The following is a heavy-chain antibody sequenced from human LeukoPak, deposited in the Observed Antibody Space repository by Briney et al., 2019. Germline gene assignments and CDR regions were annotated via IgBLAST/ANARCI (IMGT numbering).Heavy chain of an antibody. Sequence: GGSLRLSCAASGFTFSSYGMHWVRQAPGKGLEWVAFIRDDGSDKYYADSVKGRFTISRDNSKNTLYLQMNSLRTEDTAVYHCAKALGGSGTMAGFDIWGQGTMVTVS. CDR1: GFTFSSYG. CDR3: AKALGGSGTMAGFDI. CDR2: IRDDGSDK. V-gene: IGHV3-30*02. J-gene: IGHJ3*02. D-gene: IGHD3-10*01.